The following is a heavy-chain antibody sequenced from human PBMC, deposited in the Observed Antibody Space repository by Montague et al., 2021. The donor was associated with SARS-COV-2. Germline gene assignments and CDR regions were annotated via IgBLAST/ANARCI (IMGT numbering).Heavy chain of an antibody. D-gene: IGHD3-22*01. Sequence: SLRLSCAASGFTFSSYAMTWVRQAPGKGLEWVSVIGGNGGGTYYADSVKGRFTISRDNSKNTLYLQMNSLRAEDTAVYYCARGLLTINMIVVVMAGASNWFDPWGQGTLVTVSS. CDR1: GFTFSSYA. CDR3: ARGLLTINMIVVVMAGASNWFDP. CDR2: IGGNGGGT. J-gene: IGHJ5*02. V-gene: IGHV3-23*01.